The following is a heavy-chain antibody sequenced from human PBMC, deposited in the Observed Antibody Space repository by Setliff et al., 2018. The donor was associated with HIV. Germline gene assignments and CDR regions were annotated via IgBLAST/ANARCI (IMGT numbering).Heavy chain of an antibody. V-gene: IGHV4-61*09. Sequence: NPSETLSLTCTVSGGSISSGSNYWSWIRQPAGKGLEWIGHIYTSGSTNYNPSLKSRVTISADTSKNQFSLKLSSVTAADTAVYYCATYADRESNRFDPWGQGSLVTVSS. D-gene: IGHD3-10*01. CDR1: GGSISSGSNY. J-gene: IGHJ5*02. CDR3: ATYADRESNRFDP. CDR2: IYTSGST.